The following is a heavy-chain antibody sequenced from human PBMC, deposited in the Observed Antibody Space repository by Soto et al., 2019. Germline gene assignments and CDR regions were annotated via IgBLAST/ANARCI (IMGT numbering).Heavy chain of an antibody. V-gene: IGHV3-21*01. CDR3: ARDKLGSAGYGDYVGNYYYGMDV. J-gene: IGHJ6*02. Sequence: GGSLRVSWAASGFTFSSYSMNWVRQAPGKGLEWVSSISSSSSYIYYADSVKGRFTISRDNAKNSLYLQMNSLRAEDTAVYYCARDKLGSAGYGDYVGNYYYGMDVWGQGTTVTVSS. CDR2: ISSSSSYI. D-gene: IGHD4-17*01. CDR1: GFTFSSYS.